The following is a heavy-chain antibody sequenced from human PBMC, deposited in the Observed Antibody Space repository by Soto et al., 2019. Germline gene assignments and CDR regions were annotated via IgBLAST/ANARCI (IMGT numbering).Heavy chain of an antibody. CDR2: IWYDGSNT. V-gene: IGHV3-33*01. Sequence: QVQLVESGGGVVQPGRSLRLSCAASGFTFRNYGMHWVRQAPGKGLEWVAVIWYDGSNTYFADSVKGRFTISRDNSQNTLYLQMNSLRAEDTAVCYCARDISSDYFDYWGQGTLVTVSS. CDR3: ARDISSDYFDY. D-gene: IGHD6-19*01. J-gene: IGHJ4*02. CDR1: GFTFRNYG.